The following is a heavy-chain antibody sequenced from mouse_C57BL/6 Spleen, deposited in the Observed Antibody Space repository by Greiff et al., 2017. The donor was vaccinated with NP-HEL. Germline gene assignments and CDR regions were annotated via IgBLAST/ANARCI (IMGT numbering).Heavy chain of an antibody. CDR2: IWSGGST. CDR3: ARKGDWTYAMDY. Sequence: QVQLKQSGPGLVQPSQSLSITCTVSGFSLTSYGVHWVRQSPGKGLEWLGVIWSGGSTDYNAAFISRLSISKDNSKSQVFFKMNSLQADDTAIYYCARKGDWTYAMDYWGQGTSVTVSS. V-gene: IGHV2-2*01. CDR1: GFSLTSYG. D-gene: IGHD3-3*01. J-gene: IGHJ4*01.